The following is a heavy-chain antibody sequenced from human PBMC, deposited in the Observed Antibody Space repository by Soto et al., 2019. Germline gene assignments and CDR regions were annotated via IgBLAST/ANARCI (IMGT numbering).Heavy chain of an antibody. Sequence: EVQLLESGGGLVQPGGSLRLSCAASVFTFSSYAMSWVRQAPGKGLEWVSAISGSGGSTYYADSVKGRFTISRDNSKNTLYLQMNSLRAEDTAVYYCAKDEVVLMVYAPDYCGQGTLVTVSS. CDR2: ISGSGGST. CDR3: AKDEVVLMVYAPDY. CDR1: VFTFSSYA. D-gene: IGHD2-8*01. V-gene: IGHV3-23*01. J-gene: IGHJ4*02.